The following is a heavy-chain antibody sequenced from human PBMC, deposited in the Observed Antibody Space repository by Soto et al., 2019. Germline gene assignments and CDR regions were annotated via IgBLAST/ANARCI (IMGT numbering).Heavy chain of an antibody. J-gene: IGHJ1*01. CDR3: ARFHEVKILTGYYLFHYFKH. V-gene: IGHV4-34*01. CDR1: GGSFSGYY. Sequence: SETLSLTCAVYGGSFSGYYWSWIRQPPGKGLEWIGEINHSGSTNYNPSLKSRVTISVDTSKNQFSLKLSSVTAADTAVYYCARFHEVKILTGYYLFHYFKHWGQGTLGTVSS. CDR2: INHSGST. D-gene: IGHD3-9*01.